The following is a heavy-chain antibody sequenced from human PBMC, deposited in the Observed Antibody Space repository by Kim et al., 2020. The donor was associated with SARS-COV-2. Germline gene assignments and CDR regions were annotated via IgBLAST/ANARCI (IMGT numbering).Heavy chain of an antibody. CDR3: AKDRRAGATVVTRGWDY. D-gene: IGHD4-17*01. CDR2: ISGSGGST. V-gene: IGHV3-23*01. Sequence: GGSLRLSCAASGFTFSSYAMSWVRQAPGKGLEWVSAISGSGGSTYYADSVKGRFTISRDNSKNTLYLQMNSLRAEDTAVYYCAKDRRAGATVVTRGWDYWGQGTLVTVSS. CDR1: GFTFSSYA. J-gene: IGHJ4*02.